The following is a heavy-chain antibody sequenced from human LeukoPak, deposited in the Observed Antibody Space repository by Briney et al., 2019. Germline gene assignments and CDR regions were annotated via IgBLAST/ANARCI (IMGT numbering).Heavy chain of an antibody. D-gene: IGHD3-10*01. V-gene: IGHV4-39*01. CDR3: ARHSNYGLGNYPYNWFDP. CDR1: GASISSTSYF. Sequence: PSEALSLTCTVSGASISSTSYFWGWIRQPPGKGLEWIGSIYYSGSAYYNPSLKSRVTISVDTSKNQFSLRLNSVTAADTAFYYCARHSNYGLGNYPYNWFDPWGQGTLVTVSS. J-gene: IGHJ5*02. CDR2: IYYSGSA.